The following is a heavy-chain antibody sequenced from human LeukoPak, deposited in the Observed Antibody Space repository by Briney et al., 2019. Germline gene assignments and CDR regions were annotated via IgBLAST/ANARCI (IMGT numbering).Heavy chain of an antibody. CDR2: ISYDGSNK. Sequence: PGGSLRLSCAASGFTFSSYAMHWVRQAPGKGLEWVAVISYDGSNKYYADSVKGRFTISRDNSKNTLYLQMNSLRAEDTAVYYCASDIDYWGQGTLVTVSS. J-gene: IGHJ4*02. CDR1: GFTFSSYA. CDR3: ASDIDY. V-gene: IGHV3-30-3*01.